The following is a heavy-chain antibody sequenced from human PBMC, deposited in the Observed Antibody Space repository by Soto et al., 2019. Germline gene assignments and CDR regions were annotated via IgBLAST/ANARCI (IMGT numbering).Heavy chain of an antibody. V-gene: IGHV3-23*01. CDR1: GFPFSSYS. CDR2: ISGSGGST. D-gene: IGHD5-12*01. J-gene: IGHJ4*02. CDR3: ATRGYSGYDSGLAFDY. Sequence: GGSLSLSCAASGFPFSSYSMSWVRQAPGKGLEWVSAISGSGGSTYYADSVKGRFTISRDNSKNTLYLQMNSLRAEDTAVYYCATRGYSGYDSGLAFDYWGQGTLVTVSS.